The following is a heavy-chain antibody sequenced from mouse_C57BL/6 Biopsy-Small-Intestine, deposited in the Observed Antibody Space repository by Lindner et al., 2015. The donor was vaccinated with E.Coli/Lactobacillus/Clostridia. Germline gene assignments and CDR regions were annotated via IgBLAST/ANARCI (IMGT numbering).Heavy chain of an antibody. J-gene: IGHJ2*01. V-gene: IGHV1-39*01. Sequence: VQLQESGPELVKPGASVKISCKASGYSFTDFTMNWVKQSNGKSLEWIGIINPNYGTTNYNQKFKGKATLTVDQSSSTAYMQLNSLTSEDSAVYYCAINGYYPFDYWGQGTTLTVSS. D-gene: IGHD2-3*01. CDR1: GYSFTDFT. CDR2: INPNYGTT. CDR3: AINGYYPFDY.